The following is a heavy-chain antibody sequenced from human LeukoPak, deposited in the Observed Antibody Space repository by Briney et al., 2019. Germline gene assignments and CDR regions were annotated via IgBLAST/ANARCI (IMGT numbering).Heavy chain of an antibody. CDR1: GYTFTSYD. Sequence: ASVKVSCKASGYTFTSYDINWVRQATGQGLEWMGWMNPNSGNTGYAQKFQGRVTITRNTSISTAYMELSSLRSEDTAVYYCAADYCSGGSCQFDYWGQGTLVTVSS. CDR2: MNPNSGNT. J-gene: IGHJ4*02. D-gene: IGHD2-15*01. V-gene: IGHV1-8*03. CDR3: AADYCSGGSCQFDY.